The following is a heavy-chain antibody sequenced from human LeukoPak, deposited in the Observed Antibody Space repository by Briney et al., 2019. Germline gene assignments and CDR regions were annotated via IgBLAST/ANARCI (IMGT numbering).Heavy chain of an antibody. J-gene: IGHJ2*01. Sequence: PSETLSLTCAVSGGSISSGFYSWSWIRQPPGKGLEWIGYIYHSGSTSYNPSLKSRVTISVDRSTNQFSLKLSSVTAADTAVYYCARDGFSGCYGKWYFDLWGRGTLVTVSS. D-gene: IGHD1-26*01. CDR1: GGSISSGFYS. CDR2: IYHSGST. V-gene: IGHV4-30-2*01. CDR3: ARDGFSGCYGKWYFDL.